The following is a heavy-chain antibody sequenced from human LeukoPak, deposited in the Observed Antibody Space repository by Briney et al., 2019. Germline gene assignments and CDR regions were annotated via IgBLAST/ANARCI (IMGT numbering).Heavy chain of an antibody. CDR1: GFIFSNYA. CDR3: ARDILGPSHFDY. Sequence: GGSLRLSCATSGFIFSNYAFHWVRQAPGKGLEWVANIKQDGSEKYYVDSVKGRFTISRDNAKNSLYLQMNSLRAEDTAVYYCARDILGPSHFDYWGQGTLVTVSS. D-gene: IGHD1-26*01. V-gene: IGHV3-7*01. CDR2: IKQDGSEK. J-gene: IGHJ4*02.